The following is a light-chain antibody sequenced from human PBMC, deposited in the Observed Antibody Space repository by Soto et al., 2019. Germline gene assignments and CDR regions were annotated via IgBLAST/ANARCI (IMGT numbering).Light chain of an antibody. CDR2: GAS. Sequence: EAVMTQSPATLSVSLGDRATLSCRASQSVSSNLAWYQQKPGQAPRLLIYGASTRATGIPARFSGSGSGTEFTLTISSLQSEDFAVYSCQQYNNWPLTFGGGTKVDIK. J-gene: IGKJ4*01. CDR3: QQYNNWPLT. CDR1: QSVSSN. V-gene: IGKV3-15*01.